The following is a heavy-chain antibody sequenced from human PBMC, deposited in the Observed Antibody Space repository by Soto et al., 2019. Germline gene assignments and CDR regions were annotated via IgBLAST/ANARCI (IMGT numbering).Heavy chain of an antibody. D-gene: IGHD3-9*01. CDR1: GFTFSSYA. CDR3: GKKEGFNFDILTGPVY. CDR2: ISGSGGST. J-gene: IGHJ4*02. Sequence: GGSLRLSCAASGFTFSSYAMSWVRQAPGKGLEWVSAISGSGGSTYYADSVKGRFTISRDNSKNTLYLQMNSLRTEDTAEYYCGKKEGFNFDILTGPVYWGQGTLVTVSS. V-gene: IGHV3-23*01.